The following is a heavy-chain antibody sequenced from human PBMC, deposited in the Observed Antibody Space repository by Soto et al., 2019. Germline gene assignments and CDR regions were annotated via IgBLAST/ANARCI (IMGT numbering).Heavy chain of an antibody. CDR1: GGSISSYY. Sequence: PSETLSLTCTVSGGSISSYYWSWIRQPPGKGLEWIGYMYYSGSTNYNPSLKSRVTISVDTSKNQFSLKLSSVTAADTAVYYCGGQNYDSSGYFDYWGPGTLVTVYS. D-gene: IGHD3-22*01. J-gene: IGHJ4*02. CDR3: GGQNYDSSGYFDY. V-gene: IGHV4-59*01. CDR2: MYYSGST.